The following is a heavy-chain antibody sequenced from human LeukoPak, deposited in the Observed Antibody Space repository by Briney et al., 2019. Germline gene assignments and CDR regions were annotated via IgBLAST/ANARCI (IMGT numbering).Heavy chain of an antibody. D-gene: IGHD1-26*01. CDR1: GFTFSSYA. CDR2: ISGSGGST. Sequence: PGGSLRLSCAASGFTFSSYAMSWVRQAPGKGLEWVSAISGSGGSTYYADSVKGRFTISRDNSKNTLYLQVNSLRAEDTAVYYCAKDGVGATTGYYYMDVWGKGTTVTVSS. CDR3: AKDGVGATTGYYYMDV. J-gene: IGHJ6*03. V-gene: IGHV3-23*01.